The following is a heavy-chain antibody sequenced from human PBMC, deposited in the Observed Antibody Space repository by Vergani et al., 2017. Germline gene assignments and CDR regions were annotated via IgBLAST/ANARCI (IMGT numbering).Heavy chain of an antibody. D-gene: IGHD2-2*01. J-gene: IGHJ2*01. CDR3: ARVQSYCSSTSCYYWYFDL. CDR2: ISSSSSYI. Sequence: EVQLVESGGGLVKPGGSLRLSCAASGFTFSSYSMIWVRQAPGKGLEWVSSISSSSSYIYYADSVKGRFTISRDNAKNSLYLQMNSLRAEDTAVYYCARVQSYCSSTSCYYWYFDLWGRGTLVTVSS. CDR1: GFTFSSYS. V-gene: IGHV3-21*01.